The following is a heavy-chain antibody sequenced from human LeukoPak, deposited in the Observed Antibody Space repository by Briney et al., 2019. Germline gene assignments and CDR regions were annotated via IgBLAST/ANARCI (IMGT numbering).Heavy chain of an antibody. Sequence: GGSPRLSCAASGFSFSNYWMTWVRQAPGKGLERVADINGDGSHSYCVDSVKGRFTLSRDNAKNSLFLQMNSLRAEDTAVYYCVKNSGWYCLDYWGQGTLVTVSS. D-gene: IGHD6-13*01. CDR2: INGDGSHS. CDR3: VKNSGWYCLDY. V-gene: IGHV3-7*03. J-gene: IGHJ4*02. CDR1: GFSFSNYW.